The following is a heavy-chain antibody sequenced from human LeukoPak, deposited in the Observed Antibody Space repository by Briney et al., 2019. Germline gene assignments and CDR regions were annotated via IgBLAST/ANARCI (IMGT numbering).Heavy chain of an antibody. CDR2: ISGSGGST. J-gene: IGHJ4*02. D-gene: IGHD3-9*01. V-gene: IGHV3-23*01. Sequence: GGSLRLSCAASGFTFSSYAMSWVREAPGKGLEWVSAISGSGGSTYYADSVKGRFTISRDNSKNTLYLQMNSLRAEDTAVYYCAKAQLRYFDWPDYWGQGTLVTVSS. CDR3: AKAQLRYFDWPDY. CDR1: GFTFSSYA.